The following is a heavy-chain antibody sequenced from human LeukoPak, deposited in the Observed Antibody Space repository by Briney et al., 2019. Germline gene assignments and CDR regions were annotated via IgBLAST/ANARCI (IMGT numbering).Heavy chain of an antibody. Sequence: GGSLRLSCAASGFTFSTYGMHWVRQAPGKGLEWVAFIRNDGSNKYYADSVRGRFTISRDNSKNTLYLQMNSLRAEDTAVYYCAKAAKLPSITMIRGVRVSYYMDVWGKGTTVTISS. J-gene: IGHJ6*03. CDR3: AKAAKLPSITMIRGVRVSYYMDV. CDR2: IRNDGSNK. CDR1: GFTFSTYG. D-gene: IGHD3-10*01. V-gene: IGHV3-30*02.